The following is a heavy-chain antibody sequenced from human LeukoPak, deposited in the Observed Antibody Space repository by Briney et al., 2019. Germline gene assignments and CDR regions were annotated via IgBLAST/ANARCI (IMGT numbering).Heavy chain of an antibody. CDR2: IEEYERQK. D-gene: IGHD2-2*01. V-gene: IGHV3-7*01. Sequence: GGSLRLSCAASGFTFTSYLMTWVRQAPGKGLEWVANIEEYERQKYYVDSVKGRFTISRDNAKNSVHLQMNSLRAEDTAVYYCARVGRVSTPRYSDYWGQGTLVTVSS. CDR1: GFTFTSYL. CDR3: ARVGRVSTPRYSDY. J-gene: IGHJ4*02.